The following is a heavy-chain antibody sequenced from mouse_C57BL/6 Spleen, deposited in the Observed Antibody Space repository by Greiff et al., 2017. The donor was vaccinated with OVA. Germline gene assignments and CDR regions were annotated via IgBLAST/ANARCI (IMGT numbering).Heavy chain of an antibody. V-gene: IGHV5-4*01. CDR3: ARDRNSDY. Sequence: EVKVVESGGGLVKPGGSLKLSCAASGFTFSSYAMSWVRQTPEKRLEWVATISDGGSYTYYPDNVKGRFTISRDNAKNNLYLQMSHLKSEDTAMYYCARDRNSDYWGQGTTLTVSS. CDR1: GFTFSSYA. CDR2: ISDGGSYT. J-gene: IGHJ2*01.